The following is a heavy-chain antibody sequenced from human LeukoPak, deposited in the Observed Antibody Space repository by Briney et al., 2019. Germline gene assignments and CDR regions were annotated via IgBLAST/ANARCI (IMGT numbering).Heavy chain of an antibody. CDR1: GFTFSNYG. CDR3: ARDDGWYFDY. D-gene: IGHD5-24*01. J-gene: IGHJ4*02. V-gene: IGHV3-33*01. Sequence: PGGSLRLSCAASGFTFSNYGMQWVRQAPGKGLEWVAVLWADGRTNYYADSVKGRFTFSRDNSKNTLYVEMNSLRAEDTAVYYCARDDGWYFDYWGQGTLVTVSS. CDR2: LWADGRTN.